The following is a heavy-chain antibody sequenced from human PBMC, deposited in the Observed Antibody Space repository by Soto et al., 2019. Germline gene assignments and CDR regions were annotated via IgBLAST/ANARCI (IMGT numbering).Heavy chain of an antibody. D-gene: IGHD2-15*01. V-gene: IGHV3-33*01. J-gene: IGHJ3*02. CDR3: ASNVAVVAATKLAFDI. CDR2: IWYDGSNK. CDR1: GFTFSSYG. Sequence: QVQLVESGGGVVQPGRSLRLSCAASGFTFSSYGMHWVRQAPGKGLEWVAVIWYDGSNKYYADSVKGRFTISRDNSKNTLYLQMNSLRAEDTAVYYCASNVAVVAATKLAFDIWGQGTMVTVSS.